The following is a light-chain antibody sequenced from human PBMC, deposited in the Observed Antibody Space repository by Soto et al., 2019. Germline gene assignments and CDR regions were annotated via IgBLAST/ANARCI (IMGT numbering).Light chain of an antibody. J-gene: IGLJ1*01. CDR1: NSDVGAYNY. CDR2: DVN. CDR3: CSYAGAYSYV. V-gene: IGLV2-11*01. Sequence: QSALTQPRSVSGSPGQSVTVSCTGTNSDVGAYNYVSWYQHHPGKAPKLMIYDVNKRPSGVPDRFSGSKSGNTASLTISGLQAEHEADYYCCSYAGAYSYVFGVGTKVTV.